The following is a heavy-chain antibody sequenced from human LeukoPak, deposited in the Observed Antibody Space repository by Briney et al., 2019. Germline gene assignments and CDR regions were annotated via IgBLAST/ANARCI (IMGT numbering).Heavy chain of an antibody. CDR1: GYSISSGYY. D-gene: IGHD3-22*01. CDR3: ARARRYYYDSSGYYVAYWFDP. J-gene: IGHJ5*02. V-gene: IGHV4-38-2*02. CDR2: IYHSGST. Sequence: PSETLSLTCTVSGYSISSGYYWGWIRQPPGKGLEWIGSIYHSGSTYYNPSLKSRVTISVDTSKNQFSLKLSSVTAADTAVYYCARARRYYYDSSGYYVAYWFDPWGQGTLVTVSS.